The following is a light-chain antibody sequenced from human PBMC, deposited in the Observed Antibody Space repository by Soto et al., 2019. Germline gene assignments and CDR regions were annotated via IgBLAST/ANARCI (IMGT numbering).Light chain of an antibody. CDR2: DAS. Sequence: EVVMRQYPATLSVSPGEGATLSCRASQGIGDTLAWYQHKPGQTPRLLIYDASNRATGIPDRFSGSGSGTDFTLTIARLEPEDFAVYYCQQYGGSPRTFGQGTRLEIK. CDR1: QGIGDT. CDR3: QQYGGSPRT. V-gene: IGKV3-20*01. J-gene: IGKJ5*01.